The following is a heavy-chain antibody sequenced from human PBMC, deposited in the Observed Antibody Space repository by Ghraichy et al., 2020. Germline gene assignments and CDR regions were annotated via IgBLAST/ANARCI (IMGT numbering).Heavy chain of an antibody. Sequence: SETLSLTCAVYGGSFSGYYWSWIRQPPGKGLEWIGEINHSGSTNYNPSLKSRVTISVDTSKNQFSLKLSSVTAAYTAVYYCARYDSSGYYYDYWGQGTLVTVSS. J-gene: IGHJ4*02. CDR3: ARYDSSGYYYDY. CDR1: GGSFSGYY. V-gene: IGHV4-34*01. D-gene: IGHD3-22*01. CDR2: INHSGST.